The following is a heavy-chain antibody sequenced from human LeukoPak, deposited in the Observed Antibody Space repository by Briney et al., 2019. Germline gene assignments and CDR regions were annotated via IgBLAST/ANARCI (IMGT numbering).Heavy chain of an antibody. Sequence: GGSLRLSCAASGFTFSSYGMHWVRQAPGKGLEWVAFIRYDGSNKYYADSVKGRFTISRDNSKNTLYLQMNSLRAEDTAVYYCAKDYTFRSTSPYYYYYYMDVWGKGTTVTVSS. D-gene: IGHD2-2*01. V-gene: IGHV3-30*02. J-gene: IGHJ6*03. CDR2: IRYDGSNK. CDR3: AKDYTFRSTSPYYYYYYMDV. CDR1: GFTFSSYG.